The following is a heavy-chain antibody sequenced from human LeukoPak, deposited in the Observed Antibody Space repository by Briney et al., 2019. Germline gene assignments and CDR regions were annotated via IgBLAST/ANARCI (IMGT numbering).Heavy chain of an antibody. D-gene: IGHD1-26*01. V-gene: IGHV3-13*01. CDR1: GFTLSNFA. Sequence: GGSLRLSCAASGFTLSNFAMHWVRQATGKGLEWVSAIGTAGDTFYPGSVKGRFTISRENAKNSLYLQMNNLRAEDTAAYYCARQMTPHGNFDYWGQGTLGTVSS. J-gene: IGHJ4*02. CDR2: IGTAGDT. CDR3: ARQMTPHGNFDY.